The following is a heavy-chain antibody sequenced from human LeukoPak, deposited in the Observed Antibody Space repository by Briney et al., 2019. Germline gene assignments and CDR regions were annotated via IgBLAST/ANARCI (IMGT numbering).Heavy chain of an antibody. D-gene: IGHD2-21*01. Sequence: GGSLRLSCAASGFTFSTYFMHGVRQAPGKGLEWVADIASDGSHTFYVESVKGRFTISRDNSKNTLCLQMISLRAEDTAVYFCARERQDTILHTGAFDIWGQGTMVTVSS. J-gene: IGHJ3*02. CDR1: GFTFSTYF. CDR2: IASDGSHT. V-gene: IGHV3-30-3*01. CDR3: ARERQDTILHTGAFDI.